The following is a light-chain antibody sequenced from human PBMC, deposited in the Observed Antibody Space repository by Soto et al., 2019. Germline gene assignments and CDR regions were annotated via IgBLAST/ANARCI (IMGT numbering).Light chain of an antibody. V-gene: IGKV1D-16*01. Sequence: DLQMTQSPSSLSASVGDRVTITCRASQAIGSWLAWYQQKPGKAPTSLIYDASNLQTETPSRFSGSGSWTDFTLTISALQPDDSATDYCQPYNSYTPSFGGGTMVEIK. CDR3: QPYNSYTPS. CDR1: QAIGSW. J-gene: IGKJ4*01. CDR2: DAS.